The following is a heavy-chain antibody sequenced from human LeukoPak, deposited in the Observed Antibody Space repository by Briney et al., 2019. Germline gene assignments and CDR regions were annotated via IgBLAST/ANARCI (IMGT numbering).Heavy chain of an antibody. D-gene: IGHD3-22*01. CDR3: ARDGANYYDSSGYYSVDAFDI. CDR1: GGSISSYS. Sequence: PSETLSLTCTVSGGSISSYSWGWIRHPPGKGLGWIGYIYYSGSTNYNPSLKSRVTISVDTSKNQFSLKLSSVTAADTAVYYCARDGANYYDSSGYYSVDAFDIWGQGTMVTVSS. J-gene: IGHJ3*02. CDR2: IYYSGST. V-gene: IGHV4-59*01.